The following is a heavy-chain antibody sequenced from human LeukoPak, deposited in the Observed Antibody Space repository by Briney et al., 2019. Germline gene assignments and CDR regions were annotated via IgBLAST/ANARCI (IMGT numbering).Heavy chain of an antibody. J-gene: IGHJ4*02. CDR1: GYTFSGYY. Sequence: ASVKVSCKASGYTFSGYYVHWVRQAPGQGLEWMGWINPNSGGTNYAQKFQGRVTMTRDTSISTAHMELSRLRSDDTAVYYCANWPELRSSSSWFYYWGQGTLVTVSS. CDR3: ANWPELRSSSSWFYY. D-gene: IGHD6-13*01. V-gene: IGHV1-2*02. CDR2: INPNSGGT.